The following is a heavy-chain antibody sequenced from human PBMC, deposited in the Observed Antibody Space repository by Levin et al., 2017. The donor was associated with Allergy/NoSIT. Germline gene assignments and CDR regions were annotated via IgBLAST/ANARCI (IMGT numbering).Heavy chain of an antibody. Sequence: PGESLKISCAASGFIFSNSAMSWVRQAPGKGLEWVSSINADASLTFYADSVKGRFTIYRDNSKSTVYLQMNSLRADDTAIYFCAKDPGGGSTFDYWGQGTLVTVSS. CDR3: AKDPGGGSTFDY. V-gene: IGHV3-23*01. D-gene: IGHD3-16*01. J-gene: IGHJ4*02. CDR1: GFIFSNSA. CDR2: INADASLT.